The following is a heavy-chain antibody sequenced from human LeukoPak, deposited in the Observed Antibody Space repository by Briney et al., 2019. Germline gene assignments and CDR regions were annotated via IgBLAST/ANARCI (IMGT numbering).Heavy chain of an antibody. D-gene: IGHD6-25*01. Sequence: GGSLRLSCAASGFTFSSYWMSWVRQAPGKGLEWVANVKQDGSEKYYVDSVKGRFTISRDNAKNSLYLQMSSLRAEDTAVYYCAKDQRPGVDYWGQGTLVTVSS. V-gene: IGHV3-7*01. CDR3: AKDQRPGVDY. CDR1: GFTFSSYW. J-gene: IGHJ4*02. CDR2: VKQDGSEK.